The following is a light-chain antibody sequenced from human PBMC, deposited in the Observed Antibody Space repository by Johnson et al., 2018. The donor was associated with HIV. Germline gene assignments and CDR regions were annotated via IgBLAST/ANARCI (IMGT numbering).Light chain of an antibody. CDR3: GTWDTSLSAGGG. V-gene: IGLV1-51*02. CDR2: ENT. CDR1: SSNIGNNY. J-gene: IGLJ1*01. Sequence: QSVLTQPPSVSAAPGQKVTISCSGSSSNIGNNYVSWYQQLPGTAPKLLIYENTKRPSGIPDRFSGSKSGTSATLGITGLQTGDEADYYCGTWDTSLSAGGGFGTGTKVTAL.